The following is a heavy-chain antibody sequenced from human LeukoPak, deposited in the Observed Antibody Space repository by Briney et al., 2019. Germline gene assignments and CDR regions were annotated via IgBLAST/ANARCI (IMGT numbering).Heavy chain of an antibody. J-gene: IGHJ2*01. CDR1: SGAISSGTYY. CDR2: IYHSGST. CDR3: TTLTFNRYFDL. V-gene: IGHV4-31*06. Sequence: SETLSLTCTVSSGAISSGTYYWSWICQHPGKGLEWIGYIYHSGSTYSNPSLKSRVAISLDMSKNQFSLKLSSVTTADTVVYYCTTLTFNRYFDLWGRGTLVTVSS. D-gene: IGHD1-1*01.